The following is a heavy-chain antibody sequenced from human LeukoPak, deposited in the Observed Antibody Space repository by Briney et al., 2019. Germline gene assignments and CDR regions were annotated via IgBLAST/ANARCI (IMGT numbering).Heavy chain of an antibody. Sequence: GGSLRLSCAASGFTFSSYEMNWVRQAPGKGLEWVSYISSSGTPIHYADSVKGRFTISRDNAKNSLFLQMNSLRAEDTAVYYCAREKTACGGDCYDSWDQGTLVTVSS. J-gene: IGHJ4*02. D-gene: IGHD2-21*01. CDR1: GFTFSSYE. V-gene: IGHV3-48*03. CDR2: ISSSGTPI. CDR3: AREKTACGGDCYDS.